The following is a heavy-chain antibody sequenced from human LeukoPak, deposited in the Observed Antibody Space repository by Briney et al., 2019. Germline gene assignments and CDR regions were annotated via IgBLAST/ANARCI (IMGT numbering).Heavy chain of an antibody. D-gene: IGHD3/OR15-3a*01. V-gene: IGHV1-8*02. CDR1: GYTFTGYY. CDR3: ARGPRTGYVMGVQMVWFDP. CDR2: MNPNSGNT. J-gene: IGHJ5*02. Sequence: ASVKVSCKASGYTFTGYYMHWVRQATGQGLEWMGWMNPNSGNTGYAQKFQGRVTMTRNTSISTAYMELSSLRSEDTAVYYCARGPRTGYVMGVQMVWFDPWGQGTLVTVSS.